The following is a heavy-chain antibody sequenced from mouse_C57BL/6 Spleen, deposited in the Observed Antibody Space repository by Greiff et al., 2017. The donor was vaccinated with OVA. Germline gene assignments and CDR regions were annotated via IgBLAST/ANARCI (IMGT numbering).Heavy chain of an antibody. V-gene: IGHV1-50*01. CDR3: ARYSSGHYFDY. D-gene: IGHD3-2*02. CDR1: GYTFTSYW. Sequence: QVQLQQPWAELVKPGASVKLSCKASGYTFTSYWMQWVKQRPGQGLEWIGEIDPSDSYTNYNQKFKGKATLTVDTSSSTAYMQLSSLTSEDSAVYYCARYSSGHYFDYWGQGTTLTVSS. CDR2: IDPSDSYT. J-gene: IGHJ2*01.